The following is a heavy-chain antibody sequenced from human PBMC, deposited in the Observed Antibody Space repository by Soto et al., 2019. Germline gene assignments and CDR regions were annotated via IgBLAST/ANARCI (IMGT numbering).Heavy chain of an antibody. CDR1: GYTFTSYG. Sequence: GASVKVSCKASGYTFTSYGISWVRQAPGQGLEWMGWISAYNGNTNYAQKLQGRVTMTTDTSTSTAYMELRSLRSDDTAVYYCARDPLHSSGWLISFDYWGQGTLVTVSS. CDR2: ISAYNGNT. CDR3: ARDPLHSSGWLISFDY. D-gene: IGHD6-19*01. J-gene: IGHJ4*02. V-gene: IGHV1-18*01.